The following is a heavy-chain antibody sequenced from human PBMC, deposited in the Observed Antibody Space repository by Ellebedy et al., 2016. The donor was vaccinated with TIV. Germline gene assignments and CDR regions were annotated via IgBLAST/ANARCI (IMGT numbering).Heavy chain of an antibody. D-gene: IGHD3-10*01. Sequence: GESLKISCSASGFTFNTYAMHWVRQAPGKGPEYVSAISSNGGSTYYADFVKGRFTISRDNSKNTLYLQMSSLRTEDTAMYYCVLTYYYALGTYYGPPRYWGQGTLVTVSS. V-gene: IGHV3-64D*06. J-gene: IGHJ4*02. CDR1: GFTFNTYA. CDR2: ISSNGGST. CDR3: VLTYYYALGTYYGPPRY.